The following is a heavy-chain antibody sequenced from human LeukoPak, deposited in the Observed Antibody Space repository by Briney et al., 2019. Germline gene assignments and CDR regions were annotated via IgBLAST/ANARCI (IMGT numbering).Heavy chain of an antibody. D-gene: IGHD1-20*01. CDR2: IRYDGSNK. CDR1: GFTFSSYG. V-gene: IGHV3-30*02. J-gene: IGHJ4*02. CDR3: AKPLTGFTRITGMTSLDY. Sequence: PGGSLRLSCAASGFTFSSYGMHWVRQAPGKGLEWVAFIRYDGSNKYYADSVKGRFTISRDNSKNTLYLQMNGLRAEDTALYYCAKPLTGFTRITGMTSLDYWGQGTLVTVSS.